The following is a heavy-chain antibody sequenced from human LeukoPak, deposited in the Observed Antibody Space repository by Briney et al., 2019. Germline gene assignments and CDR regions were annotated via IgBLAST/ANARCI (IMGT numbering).Heavy chain of an antibody. CDR3: ARGLDTYKSGID. Sequence: PSETLSLTCGVYGGSFSGFYCTWIRQPPGKGLEWIGEIHPSGSTNYNPSLMCRVTMSLDTSKNQFSLKLTSVTAADTAVYFCARGLDTYKSGIDWGQGTLVTVSS. J-gene: IGHJ4*02. V-gene: IGHV4-34*01. D-gene: IGHD3-3*01. CDR2: IHPSGST. CDR1: GGSFSGFY.